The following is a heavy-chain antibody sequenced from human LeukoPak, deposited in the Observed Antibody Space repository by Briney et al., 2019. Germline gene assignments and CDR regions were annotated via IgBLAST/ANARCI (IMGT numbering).Heavy chain of an antibody. D-gene: IGHD1-26*01. J-gene: IGHJ4*02. Sequence: GGSLRLSCAASKFTFSSYSMNWVRQAPGKGLEWVSSISSSSTYIYYADSVKGRFTISRDNAKNSLYLQMNSLRAEDTAVYYCAKDLLSGSYLDYFDYWGQGTLVTVSS. CDR3: AKDLLSGSYLDYFDY. V-gene: IGHV3-21*04. CDR1: KFTFSSYS. CDR2: ISSSSTYI.